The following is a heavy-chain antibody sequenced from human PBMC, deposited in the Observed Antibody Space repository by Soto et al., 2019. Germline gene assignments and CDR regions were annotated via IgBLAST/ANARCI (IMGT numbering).Heavy chain of an antibody. V-gene: IGHV1-8*01. CDR2: MNPNSGNT. CDR3: ARAVDTALYYYYGMDV. Sequence: QVQLVQSGAEVKKPGASVKVSCKASGYTFTSYDINWVRQATGQGLEWMGWMNPNSGNTGYAQKFQGRVTMTRNTSISTAYMELSSLRSEDTAVYYCARAVDTALYYYYGMDVWGQGTTVTVSS. D-gene: IGHD5-18*01. J-gene: IGHJ6*02. CDR1: GYTFTSYD.